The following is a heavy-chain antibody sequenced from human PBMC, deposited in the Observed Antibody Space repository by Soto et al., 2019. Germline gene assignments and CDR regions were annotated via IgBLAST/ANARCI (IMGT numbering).Heavy chain of an antibody. CDR3: SKDYGARTPGAFDI. D-gene: IGHD4-17*01. V-gene: IGHV3-23*01. J-gene: IGHJ3*02. Sequence: GGSLRLSCAASGFTFSDYAMNWVRQAPEKGLEWVSSISSGGGSTYHADSVQGRFTISRDNSKNTFYLQMNSLRAEDTAVYYCSKDYGARTPGAFDIWGQGTVVTVSS. CDR2: ISSGGGST. CDR1: GFTFSDYA.